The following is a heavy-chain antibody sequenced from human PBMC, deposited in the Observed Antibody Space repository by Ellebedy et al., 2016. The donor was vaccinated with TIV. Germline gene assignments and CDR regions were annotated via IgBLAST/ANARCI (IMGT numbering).Heavy chain of an antibody. CDR3: TKKERVTVAPGVMLCDY. CDR1: GFTFSSCA. V-gene: IGHV3-23*01. D-gene: IGHD3-10*01. CDR2: IIGSGTGT. J-gene: IGHJ4*02. Sequence: GESLKISCAASGFTFSSCAMSWVRQAPGKGLEWVSAIIGSGTGTYYADSVKDRFTISRDNSKNTLYLQLNSLRAADTAVYYCTKKERVTVAPGVMLCDYWGQGTLVTVSS.